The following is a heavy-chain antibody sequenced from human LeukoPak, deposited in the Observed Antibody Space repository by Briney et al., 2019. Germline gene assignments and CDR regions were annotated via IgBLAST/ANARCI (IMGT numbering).Heavy chain of an antibody. CDR3: ASSPIGITMVRYRYYFDY. D-gene: IGHD3-10*01. V-gene: IGHV1-69*01. CDR1: GGTFSSYA. J-gene: IGHJ4*02. CDR2: IIPIFGTA. Sequence: SVKVSCKASGGTFSSYAISWVRQAPGQGLEWMGGIIPIFGTANYAQKFQGRVTITADESTSTAYMGLSSLRSEDTAVYYCASSPIGITMVRYRYYFDYWGQGTLVTVSS.